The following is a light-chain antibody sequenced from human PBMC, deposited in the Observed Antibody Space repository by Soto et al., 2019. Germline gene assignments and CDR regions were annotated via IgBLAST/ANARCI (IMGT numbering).Light chain of an antibody. CDR1: NSDVGGYNY. CDR2: DVS. Sequence: QSALTQPASVSGSPGQSITISCTGTNSDVGGYNYVSWYQQHPGKAPKLIIYDVSNRPSGVSNRFSGSKSGNTASLTISGLQAEDEVDYYCSSYTSSSILYVFGTGTKVPS. J-gene: IGLJ1*01. CDR3: SSYTSSSILYV. V-gene: IGLV2-14*01.